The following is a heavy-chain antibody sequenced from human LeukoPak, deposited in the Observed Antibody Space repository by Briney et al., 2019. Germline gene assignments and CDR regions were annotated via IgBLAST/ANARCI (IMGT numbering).Heavy chain of an antibody. CDR3: SVRGLIDGGGSYFDY. CDR2: IIPILDIT. Sequence: GALVKVSCKASGGTFSSYTISWVRQAPGQGLEWMGRIIPILDITNYAQKFQGRVTITADKSTSTAYMELSSLKSEDTAVYYCSVRGLIDGGGSYFDYWGQGTLVTVSS. V-gene: IGHV1-69*02. D-gene: IGHD3-10*01. CDR1: GGTFSSYT. J-gene: IGHJ4*02.